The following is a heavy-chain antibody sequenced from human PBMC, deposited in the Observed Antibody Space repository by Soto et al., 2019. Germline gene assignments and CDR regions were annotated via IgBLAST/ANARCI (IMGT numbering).Heavy chain of an antibody. D-gene: IGHD5-18*01. CDR1: GYSISSSDR. J-gene: IGHJ4*02. V-gene: IGHV4-28*01. CDR3: ARLRGYTYGSDLDY. Sequence: SETLSLSCAVSGYSISSSDRWGWIRQPPGKGLEWIGYIYYSGTTYYNPSLKSRVTMSVDTSKNQFSLKLTSVTAVDTAVYYCARLRGYTYGSDLDYWGQGTLVTVS. CDR2: IYYSGTT.